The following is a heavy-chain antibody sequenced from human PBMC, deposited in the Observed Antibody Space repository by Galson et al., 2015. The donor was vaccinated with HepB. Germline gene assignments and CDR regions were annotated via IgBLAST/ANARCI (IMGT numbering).Heavy chain of an antibody. Sequence: TLSLTCTVSGGSIRSGGYYWSWIRQHPEKGLEWIGYSYYSGSAYYNPSLKSRTSISMDTSKNQFSLKLSSVTAADTAVYYCARAGLRAVSLYFDNWGQGTLVTVSS. J-gene: IGHJ4*02. D-gene: IGHD2-21*02. CDR3: ARAGLRAVSLYFDN. V-gene: IGHV4-31*03. CDR2: SYYSGSA. CDR1: GGSIRSGGYY.